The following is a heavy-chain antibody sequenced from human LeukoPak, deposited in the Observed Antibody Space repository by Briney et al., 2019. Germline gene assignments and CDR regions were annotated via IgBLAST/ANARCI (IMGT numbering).Heavy chain of an antibody. D-gene: IGHD1-1*01. Sequence: GGSLRLSCAASGFTFSSYAMSWVRQAPGKRLEWVTAISGSGGSTYYADSMKGWFTISRDNSKNTLYLQMHSLRAEDTAVYYCAKGDNDRRYARYFDLWGRGTLVTVSS. CDR2: ISGSGGST. CDR1: GFTFSSYA. CDR3: AKGDNDRRYARYFDL. J-gene: IGHJ2*01. V-gene: IGHV3-23*01.